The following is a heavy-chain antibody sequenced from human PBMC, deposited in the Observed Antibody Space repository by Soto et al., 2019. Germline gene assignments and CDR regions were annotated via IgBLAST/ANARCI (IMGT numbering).Heavy chain of an antibody. CDR2: IIPIFGTA. Sequence: QVQLVQSGAEVKKPGSSVKVSCKASGGTFSSYAISWVRQAPGQGLEWMGGIIPIFGTANYAQKFQGRVTITADESTSTAYMELSSLRSEDTAVYYCARERVSSTSSPDHYYYGMDVWGQGTTVTVSS. CDR3: ARERVSSTSSPDHYYYGMDV. CDR1: GGTFSSYA. V-gene: IGHV1-69*01. D-gene: IGHD2-2*01. J-gene: IGHJ6*02.